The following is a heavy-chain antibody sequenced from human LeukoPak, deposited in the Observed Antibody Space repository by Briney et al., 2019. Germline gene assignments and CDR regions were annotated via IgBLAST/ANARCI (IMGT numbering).Heavy chain of an antibody. Sequence: SVKVSCKISGGTFGSYGISWVRQAPGQGLEWMGRTIPIRGIKNYAQKFQGRGPITADTSTSTAYMELSSLTSEDTAVSFCARGPYDGTFYFDSWGQGTLVIVSS. J-gene: IGHJ4*02. V-gene: IGHV1-69*04. CDR3: ARGPYDGTFYFDS. CDR1: GGTFGSYG. D-gene: IGHD3-16*01. CDR2: TIPIRGIK.